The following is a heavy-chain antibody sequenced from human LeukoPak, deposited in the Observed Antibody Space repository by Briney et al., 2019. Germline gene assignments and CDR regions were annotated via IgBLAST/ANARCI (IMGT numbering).Heavy chain of an antibody. J-gene: IGHJ6*03. D-gene: IGHD4-23*01. V-gene: IGHV1-46*01. CDR2: INPSGGST. CDR3: ARAYGGKGGYYYYYYMDV. CDR1: GYTFTSYY. Sequence: ASVKVSCKASGYTFTSYYMHWVRQAPGQGLEWMGIINPSGGSTSYAQKFQGGVTMTRDTSTSTVYMELSSLRSEDTAVYYCARAYGGKGGYYYYYYMDVWGKGTTVTVSS.